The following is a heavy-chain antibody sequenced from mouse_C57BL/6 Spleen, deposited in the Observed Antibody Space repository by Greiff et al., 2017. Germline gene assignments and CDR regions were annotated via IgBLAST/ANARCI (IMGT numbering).Heavy chain of an antibody. V-gene: IGHV1-22*01. J-gene: IGHJ1*03. Sequence: VQLKESGPELVKPGASVKMSCKASGYTFTDYNMHWVKQSHGKSLEWIGYINPNNGGTSYNQKFKGKATLTVNKSSSTAYMELRSLTSEDSAVYYCARYGSSYRYFDVWGTGTTVTVSS. CDR2: INPNNGGT. CDR1: GYTFTDYN. D-gene: IGHD1-1*01. CDR3: ARYGSSYRYFDV.